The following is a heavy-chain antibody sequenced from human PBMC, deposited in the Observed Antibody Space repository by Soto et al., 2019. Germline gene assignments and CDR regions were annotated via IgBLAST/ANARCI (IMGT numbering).Heavy chain of an antibody. Sequence: ASVKVSCKASGYTFTSYAMHWVRQAPGQRLEWMGWINAGNGNTKYSQKFQGRVNITRDTSASTAYMELSSLRSEDTAVYYCARVGYRIAGAGKDYYYMDVWGKGTTVSVSS. J-gene: IGHJ6*03. CDR1: GYTFTSYA. V-gene: IGHV1-3*01. CDR3: ARVGYRIAGAGKDYYYMDV. D-gene: IGHD6-13*01. CDR2: INAGNGNT.